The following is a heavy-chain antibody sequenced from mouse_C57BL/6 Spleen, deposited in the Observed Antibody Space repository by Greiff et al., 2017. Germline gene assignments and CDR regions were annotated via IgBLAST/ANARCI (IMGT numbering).Heavy chain of an antibody. J-gene: IGHJ4*01. CDR3: ARSQNTGESDYYAMDY. D-gene: IGHD5-1-1*01. CDR1: GFSFTSYA. V-gene: IGHV2-9-1*01. CDR2: IWTGGGT. Sequence: VHLVESGPGLVAPSQSLSITCTVSGFSFTSYAISWVRQPPGKGLEWLGVIWTGGGTNYNSAHKSRLSISKDNSKSQVFLKMNSLQTDDTARYDCARSQNTGESDYYAMDYWGQGTSVTVSS.